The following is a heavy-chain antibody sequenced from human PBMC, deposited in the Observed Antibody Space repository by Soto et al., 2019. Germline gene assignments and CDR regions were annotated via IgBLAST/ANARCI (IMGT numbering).Heavy chain of an antibody. CDR2: IYYSGST. Sequence: PSETLSLTCTVSGGSISSSSYYWGWIRQPPGKGLEWIGSIYYSGSTYYNPSLKSRVTISVDTSKNQFSLKLSSVTAADTAVYYCARLEDTAMFPRDYYYGMDVWGQGTTVT. V-gene: IGHV4-39*01. J-gene: IGHJ6*02. D-gene: IGHD5-18*01. CDR3: ARLEDTAMFPRDYYYGMDV. CDR1: GGSISSSSYY.